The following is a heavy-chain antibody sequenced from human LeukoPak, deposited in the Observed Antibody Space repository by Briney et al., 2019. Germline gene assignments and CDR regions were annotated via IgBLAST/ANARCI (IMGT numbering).Heavy chain of an antibody. Sequence: PGGSLRLSCAASGFTVNSYYMSWVRQAPGKGLEWVSLIYGDGSTYYADSVKGRFTISRDNSKKTLSLQMNSLRAEDTAMYYCARGGSGYYWAFDCWGQGTLVTVSS. J-gene: IGHJ4*02. V-gene: IGHV3-53*01. CDR2: IYGDGST. CDR1: GFTVNSYY. D-gene: IGHD3-22*01. CDR3: ARGGSGYYWAFDC.